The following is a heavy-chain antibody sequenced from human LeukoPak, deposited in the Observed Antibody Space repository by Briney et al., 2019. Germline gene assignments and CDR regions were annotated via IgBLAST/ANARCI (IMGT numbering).Heavy chain of an antibody. D-gene: IGHD2-21*02. CDR3: ARDRVVTDLYYYYGMDV. Sequence: SETLSLTCTVSGGSISSYYWSWIRQPPGKGLEWIGYIYYSGGTNYNPSLKSRVTISVDTSKNQFSLKLSSVTAADTAVYYCARDRVVTDLYYYYGMDVWGQGTTVTVSS. CDR2: IYYSGGT. V-gene: IGHV4-59*01. CDR1: GGSISSYY. J-gene: IGHJ6*02.